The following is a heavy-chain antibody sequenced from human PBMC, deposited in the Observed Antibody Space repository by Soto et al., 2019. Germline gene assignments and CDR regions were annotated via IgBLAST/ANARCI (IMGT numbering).Heavy chain of an antibody. D-gene: IGHD6-25*01. V-gene: IGHV3-23*01. J-gene: IGHJ6*02. CDR3: AREPVRRLQGPDYSYYAMDV. CDR1: GFAFGNYA. CDR2: ISGSGSST. Sequence: WGSLRPSCASSGFAFGNYALSCVRQAPGKGLAWVSGISGSGSSTYFADSGYGRFTISRDNSKNTLYLQMNSLRAEDTAVYYCAREPVRRLQGPDYSYYAMDVWGQGTTVTVSS.